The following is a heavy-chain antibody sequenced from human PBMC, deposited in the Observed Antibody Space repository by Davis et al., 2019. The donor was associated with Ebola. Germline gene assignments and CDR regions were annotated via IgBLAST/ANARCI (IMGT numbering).Heavy chain of an antibody. CDR2: ISSSSSTI. CDR3: ARDRRGQYSSGWPHFDY. V-gene: IGHV3-48*02. Sequence: GESLKISCAASGFTFSSYSMNWVRQAPGKGLEWVSYISSSSSTIYYADSVKGRFTISRDNAKNSLYLQMNSLRDEDTAVYYCARDRRGQYSSGWPHFDYCGQGTTVTVSS. J-gene: IGHJ4*03. CDR1: GFTFSSYS. D-gene: IGHD6-19*01.